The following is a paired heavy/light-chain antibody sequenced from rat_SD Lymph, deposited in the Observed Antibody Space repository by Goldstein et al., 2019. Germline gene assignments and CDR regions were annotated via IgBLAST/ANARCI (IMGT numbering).Heavy chain of an antibody. V-gene: IGHV5-25*01. Sequence: EGQLVESGGGLVEPGRSLKLSCAASGFTFSNYVMDWVRQAPKKGLEWVASISTGGGNTYYPDSVKGRFTISRDNAKSTLYLQMNSLRSEDTATYYCAAHGIQFNYGGLNWFAYWGQGTLVTVSS. J-gene: IGHJ3*01. CDR3: AAHGIQFNYGGLNWFAY. CDR1: GFTFSNYV. D-gene: IGHD1-11*01. CDR2: ISTGGGNT.
Light chain of an antibody. CDR3: LQYKQYPLT. V-gene: IGKV14S1*01. CDR1: QDIGNN. Sequence: DIQMTQSPSSMSASLGDRVTITCQASQDIGNNLIWFQQKPGKSPRRMIYYATNLANGVPSRFSGSRSGSDYSLTIISLESEDMADYHCLQYKQYPLTFGSGTKLEIK. J-gene: IGKJ5*01. CDR2: YAT.